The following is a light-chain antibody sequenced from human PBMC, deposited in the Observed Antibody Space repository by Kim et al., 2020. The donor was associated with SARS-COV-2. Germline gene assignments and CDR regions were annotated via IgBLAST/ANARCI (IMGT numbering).Light chain of an antibody. V-gene: IGKV1-12*01. CDR3: QQLNTLPLT. J-gene: IGKJ4*01. CDR2: GAT. CDR1: EYIYTW. Sequence: ASVGDRVSINCRASEYIYTWLAWYQQQPGKAPKLLISGATNLQPGVPQRFSASGSGTDFTLTISSLQPEDFATYFCQQLNTLPLTFGGGTKVDIK.